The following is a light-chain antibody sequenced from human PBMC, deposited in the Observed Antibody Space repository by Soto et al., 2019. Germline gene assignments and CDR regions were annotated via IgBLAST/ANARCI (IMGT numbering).Light chain of an antibody. CDR2: AAS. CDR3: QQSYSPPPVT. J-gene: IGKJ5*01. CDR1: QSISRF. V-gene: IGKV1-39*01. Sequence: DIQMTKSPSSLSASVGDRVTITCRASQSISRFLNWYQQKPGKAPKLLIYAASSLQSGVPSRFSGSGSGTDFTLTISSLQPEDFATYYCQQSYSPPPVTFGQGTRLEIK.